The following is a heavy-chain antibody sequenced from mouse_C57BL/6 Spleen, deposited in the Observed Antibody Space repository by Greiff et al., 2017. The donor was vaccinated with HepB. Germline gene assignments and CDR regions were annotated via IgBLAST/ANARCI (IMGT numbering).Heavy chain of an antibody. CDR2: IDPEDGDT. J-gene: IGHJ3*01. CDR3: TYDDSNYWFDY. V-gene: IGHV14-1*01. CDR1: GFNIKDYY. Sequence: VQLKESGAELVRPGASVKLSCTASGFNIKDYYMHWVKQRPEQGLEWIGRIDPEDGDTEYAPKFQGKATMTADTSSNTAYLQLSSLTSEDTAVYYCTYDDSNYWFDYWGQGTLVTVSA. D-gene: IGHD2-5*01.